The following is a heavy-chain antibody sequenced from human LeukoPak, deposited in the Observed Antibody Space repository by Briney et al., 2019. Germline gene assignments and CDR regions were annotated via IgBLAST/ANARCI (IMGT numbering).Heavy chain of an antibody. D-gene: IGHD6-19*01. CDR1: GYTFTGYY. V-gene: IGHV1-2*02. CDR2: INPNSGGT. CDR3: ARLPEYSSGWYFDY. J-gene: IGHJ4*02. Sequence: GSVKVSCKASGYTFTGYYMHWVRQAPGQGLEWMGWINPNSGGTNYAQKFQGRVTMTRDTSISTAYMELSRLRSDDTAVYYCARLPEYSSGWYFDYWGQGTLVTVSS.